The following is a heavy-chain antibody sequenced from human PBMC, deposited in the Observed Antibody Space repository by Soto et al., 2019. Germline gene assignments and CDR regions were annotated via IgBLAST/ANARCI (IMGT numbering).Heavy chain of an antibody. V-gene: IGHV3-30-3*01. CDR2: ISYDGSNK. Sequence: GGSLRLSCAASGFTFSSYAMHWVRQAPGKGLEWVAVISYDGSNKYYADSVKGRFTISRDNSKNTLYLQMNSLRAEDTAVYYCARDRGYSVFDDWGQGTLVTVSS. CDR3: ARDRGYSVFDD. J-gene: IGHJ4*02. CDR1: GFTFSSYA. D-gene: IGHD5-18*01.